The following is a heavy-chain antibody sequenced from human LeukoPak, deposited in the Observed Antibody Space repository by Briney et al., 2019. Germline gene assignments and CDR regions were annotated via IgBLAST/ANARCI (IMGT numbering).Heavy chain of an antibody. CDR3: ARVAGGAAVSCFDP. D-gene: IGHD3-16*01. CDR1: GGSIRSGDFY. CDR2: IYYSGST. J-gene: IGHJ5*02. Sequence: SQTLSLTCTVSGGSIRSGDFYWSWIRQPPGKGLEWIGYIYYSGSTNYRPSLKSRVTISVDKSKNQFSLKLSSVTAADTAVYYCARVAGGAAVSCFDPWGQGTLVTVSS. V-gene: IGHV4-30-4*01.